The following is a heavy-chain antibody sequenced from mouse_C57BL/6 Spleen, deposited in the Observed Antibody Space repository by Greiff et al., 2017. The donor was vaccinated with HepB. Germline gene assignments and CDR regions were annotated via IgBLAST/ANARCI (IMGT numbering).Heavy chain of an antibody. CDR3: AGSQTGTRVFAY. V-gene: IGHV1-69*01. CDR2: IDPSDSYT. Sequence: QVQLQQPGAELVMPGASVKLSCKASGYTFTSYWMHWVKQRPGQGLEWIGEIDPSDSYTNYNQKFKGKSTLTVDKSSSTAYMQLSSLTSEDSAVYYCAGSQTGTRVFAYWGQGTLVTVSA. CDR1: GYTFTSYW. J-gene: IGHJ3*01. D-gene: IGHD4-1*01.